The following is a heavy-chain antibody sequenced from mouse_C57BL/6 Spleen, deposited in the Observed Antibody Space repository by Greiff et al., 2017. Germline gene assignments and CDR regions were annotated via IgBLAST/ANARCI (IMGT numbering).Heavy chain of an antibody. CDR3: ARSLGNLAY. D-gene: IGHD3-3*01. Sequence: VQLQQSGAELVKPGASVKLSCKASGYTFTSYWMQWVKQRPGQGLEWIGEIDPSDSYTNYNQKFKGKATLTVDTSSSTAYMQLSSLTSEDSAVYYCARSLGNLAYWGQGTLVTVSA. CDR2: IDPSDSYT. J-gene: IGHJ3*01. V-gene: IGHV1-50*01. CDR1: GYTFTSYW.